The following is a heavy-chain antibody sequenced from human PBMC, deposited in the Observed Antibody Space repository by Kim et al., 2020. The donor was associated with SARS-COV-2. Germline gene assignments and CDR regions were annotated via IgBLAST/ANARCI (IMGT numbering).Heavy chain of an antibody. Sequence: YSPSFQGQVTISADKSISTAYLQWSSLKASDTAMYYCARLISQGDAFDIWGQGTMVTVSS. J-gene: IGHJ3*02. CDR3: ARLISQGDAFDI. V-gene: IGHV5-51*01. D-gene: IGHD3-16*02.